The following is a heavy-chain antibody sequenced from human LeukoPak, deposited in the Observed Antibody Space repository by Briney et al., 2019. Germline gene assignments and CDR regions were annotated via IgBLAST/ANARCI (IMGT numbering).Heavy chain of an antibody. V-gene: IGHV3-7*01. Sequence: GGSLRLSCVASGFAFSSYWMSWVRQAPGEGLEWVANINQHETEKFYVDSVKGRFTISRDNAKNTLFLQMNRLTSEDTGVYYCARDGGGFAYWGQATLVTVS. D-gene: IGHD3-10*01. J-gene: IGHJ4*02. CDR3: ARDGGGFAY. CDR2: INQHETEK. CDR1: GFAFSSYW.